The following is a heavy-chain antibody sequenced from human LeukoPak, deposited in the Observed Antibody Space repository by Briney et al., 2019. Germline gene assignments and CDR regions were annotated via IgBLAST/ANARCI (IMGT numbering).Heavy chain of an antibody. CDR3: ARDCGGDCYYAFDI. V-gene: IGHV3-11*04. Sequence: GGSLGLSCAASGFTFSDYYMSWIRQAPGKGLEWVSYISSSGSTIYYADSVKGRFTISRDNAKNSLYLRMNSLRAEDTAVYYCARDCGGDCYYAFDIWGQGTMVTVSS. CDR2: ISSSGSTI. J-gene: IGHJ3*02. CDR1: GFTFSDYY. D-gene: IGHD2-21*01.